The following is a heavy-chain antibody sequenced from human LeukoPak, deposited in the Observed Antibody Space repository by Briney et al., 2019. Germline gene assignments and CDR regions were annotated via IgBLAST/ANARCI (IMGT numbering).Heavy chain of an antibody. V-gene: IGHV3-30*02. Sequence: GGSLRLSCVGSGFTFSVHWVRQVPGKGLEWLTFIRHDGTDQHYADSVRGRFTISRDNSKNAVYLQMNSLRPEDTALYYCAKDGNWASVSWGQGTLVTVSS. CDR2: IRHDGTDQ. CDR3: AKDGNWASVS. J-gene: IGHJ5*02. D-gene: IGHD7-27*01. CDR1: GFTFS.